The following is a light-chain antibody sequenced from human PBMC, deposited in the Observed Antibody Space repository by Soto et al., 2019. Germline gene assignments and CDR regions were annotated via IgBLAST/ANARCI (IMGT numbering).Light chain of an antibody. CDR2: GNS. V-gene: IGLV1-40*01. CDR3: QSYDSSLSGYV. Sequence: QSVLTQPPSVSGAPGQRVTISCTGSSSNIGAGYDVHWYQQLPGTAPKLLIYGNSNRPSGVPDRFSGSKYGTSASLAITGLQAEDAADYYCQSYDSSLSGYVFGIGTKLTV. CDR1: SSNIGAGYD. J-gene: IGLJ1*01.